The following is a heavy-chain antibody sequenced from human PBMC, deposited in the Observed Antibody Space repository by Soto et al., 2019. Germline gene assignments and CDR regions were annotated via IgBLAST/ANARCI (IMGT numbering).Heavy chain of an antibody. CDR2: IWYDGSNK. CDR1: GFTFSSYG. D-gene: IGHD1-1*01. V-gene: IGHV3-33*01. J-gene: IGHJ4*02. Sequence: GGSLRLSCAASGFTFSSYGMHWVRQAPGKGLEWVAVIWYDGSNKYYADSVKGRFTISRDNSKNTLYLQMNSLRAEDTAVYYCACGTTGIYFDYWGQGTLVTVSS. CDR3: ACGTTGIYFDY.